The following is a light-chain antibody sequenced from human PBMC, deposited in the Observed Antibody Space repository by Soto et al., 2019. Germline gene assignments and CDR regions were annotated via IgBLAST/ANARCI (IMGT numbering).Light chain of an antibody. J-gene: IGKJ2*01. CDR2: WAS. Sequence: DIQMTQSPSAMSASVGDRVTITCRASQDISSYLAWFQQAPGKVPKRLTYWASTLHSGVPSRFSGSGSGTDFTLRTCSLQPKDFGTYYYLHHNEFPPYTFGQGTKVEIK. CDR1: QDISSY. CDR3: LHHNEFPPYT. V-gene: IGKV1-17*03.